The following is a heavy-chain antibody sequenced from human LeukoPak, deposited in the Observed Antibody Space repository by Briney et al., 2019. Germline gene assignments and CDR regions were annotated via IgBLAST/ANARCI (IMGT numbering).Heavy chain of an antibody. CDR1: GYTSTGYY. V-gene: IGHV1-2*06. D-gene: IGHD3-16*01. Sequence: ASVKVSCKASGYTSTGYYMHWVRQAPGQGLEWMGRINPNSGGTNYAQKFQGRVTMTRDTSISTAYMELSRLRSDDTAVYYCARDRFNAAGGAYYYMDVWGKGTTVTVSS. CDR2: INPNSGGT. CDR3: ARDRFNAAGGAYYYMDV. J-gene: IGHJ6*03.